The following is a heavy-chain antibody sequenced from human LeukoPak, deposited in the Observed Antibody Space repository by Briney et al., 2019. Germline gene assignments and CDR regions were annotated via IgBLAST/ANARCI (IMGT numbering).Heavy chain of an antibody. Sequence: ASVKVSCKASGCTFTSYGINWVRQAPGQGLEWMGWISAYNGNTNYAQKLQGRVTMTTDTSTSTAYMELRSLRSDDTAVYYCARVYCSSTSCYADNDYWGQGTLVTVSS. CDR2: ISAYNGNT. D-gene: IGHD2-2*01. V-gene: IGHV1-18*04. CDR3: ARVYCSSTSCYADNDY. CDR1: GCTFTSYG. J-gene: IGHJ4*02.